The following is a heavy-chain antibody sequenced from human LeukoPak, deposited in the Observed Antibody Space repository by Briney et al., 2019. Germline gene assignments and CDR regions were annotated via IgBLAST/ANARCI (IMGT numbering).Heavy chain of an antibody. J-gene: IGHJ3*02. CDR1: GYTFTNYG. Sequence: ASVKVSCKASGYTFTNYGISWVRQAPGQGLEWMGWTSTHNANVNYAQNFQDRITMTTDTSTTTGYVELRSLRSDDTAVYYCASQPYSSSWGAFDIWGQGTMVTVSS. CDR2: TSTHNANV. V-gene: IGHV1-18*01. D-gene: IGHD6-13*01. CDR3: ASQPYSSSWGAFDI.